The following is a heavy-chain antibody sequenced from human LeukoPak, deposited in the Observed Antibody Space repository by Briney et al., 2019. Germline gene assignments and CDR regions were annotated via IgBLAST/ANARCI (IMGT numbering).Heavy chain of an antibody. CDR1: GGSISSSSYS. CDR3: ARHAAFAEYQSHLTHFDY. D-gene: IGHD2-2*01. Sequence: SETLSLTCTVSGGSISSSSYSWGWIRQPPGKGLEWIGNIYYSGSTYYNPSLKSRVTISVDTSKNQFSLKLSSVTAADTAVYYCARHAAFAEYQSHLTHFDYWGQGTLVTVSS. J-gene: IGHJ4*02. CDR2: IYYSGST. V-gene: IGHV4-39*01.